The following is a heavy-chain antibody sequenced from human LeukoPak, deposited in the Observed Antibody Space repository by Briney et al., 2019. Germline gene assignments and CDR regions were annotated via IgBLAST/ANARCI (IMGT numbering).Heavy chain of an antibody. CDR2: INPNSGGT. Sequence: ASVKVSCKASGYTFTSYAMNWVRQAPGQGLEWMGWINPNSGGTNYAQKFQGRVTMTRDTSISTAYMELSRLRSDDTAVYYCARGRLVAAAAYMIGFDPWGQGTLVTVSS. CDR3: ARGRLVAAAAYMIGFDP. CDR1: GYTFTSYA. J-gene: IGHJ5*02. D-gene: IGHD2-2*01. V-gene: IGHV1-2*02.